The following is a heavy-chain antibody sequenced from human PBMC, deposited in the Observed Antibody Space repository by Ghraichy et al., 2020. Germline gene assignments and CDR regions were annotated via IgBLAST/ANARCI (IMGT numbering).Heavy chain of an antibody. CDR1: GFTFSSYS. CDR2: ISSSSSYI. V-gene: IGHV3-21*01. D-gene: IGHD3-9*01. J-gene: IGHJ5*02. CDR3: ARDPNDILTGYSLGWFDP. Sequence: GGSLRLSCAASGFTFSSYSINWVRQAPGKGLEWVSSISSSSSYIYYADSVKGRFTISRDNAKNSLYLQMNSLRAEDTAVYYCARDPNDILTGYSLGWFDPWGQGTLVTVSS.